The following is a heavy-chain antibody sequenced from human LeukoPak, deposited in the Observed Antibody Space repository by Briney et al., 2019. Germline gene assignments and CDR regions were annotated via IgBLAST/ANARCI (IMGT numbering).Heavy chain of an antibody. Sequence: GGSLRLSCAASGFTVSSNYMSWVRQAPGKGLEWVSVIYSGGSTYYADSVKGRFTISRDNSKNTLYLQMNSLRAEDTAVYYCARGIGYYYDSSGPRDYWGQGTLVTVSS. CDR2: IYSGGST. CDR1: GFTVSSNY. CDR3: ARGIGYYYDSSGPRDY. V-gene: IGHV3-53*01. J-gene: IGHJ4*02. D-gene: IGHD3-22*01.